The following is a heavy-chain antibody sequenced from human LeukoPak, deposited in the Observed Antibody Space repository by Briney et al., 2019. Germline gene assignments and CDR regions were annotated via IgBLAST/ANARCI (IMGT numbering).Heavy chain of an antibody. Sequence: SETLSLTCNVSGGSISSSSYYWGWIRQPPGKGPEWIGSMYYSGSTYYNPSLKSRVTTSGDTSENQFSLKLWSVTAADTAVYYCARLYYYDRTGYPRYYFDYWGQGTLVTVSS. CDR2: MYYSGST. CDR1: GGSISSSSYY. J-gene: IGHJ4*02. D-gene: IGHD3-22*01. CDR3: ARLYYYDRTGYPRYYFDY. V-gene: IGHV4-39*01.